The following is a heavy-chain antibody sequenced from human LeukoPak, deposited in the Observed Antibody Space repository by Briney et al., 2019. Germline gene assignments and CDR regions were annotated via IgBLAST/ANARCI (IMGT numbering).Heavy chain of an antibody. J-gene: IGHJ4*02. CDR2: IIPMFGTP. CDR3: ARFAHSSGWSNHFDF. V-gene: IGHV1-69*13. Sequence: SVKVSCKASGGTFTSYAINWMRQAPGQGLEWMGGIIPMFGTPNYAQLFQGRITVTADESTNTAYMELSSLRSEDTAVYYCARFAHSSGWSNHFDFWGQGTLVTVSS. CDR1: GGTFTSYA. D-gene: IGHD6-19*01.